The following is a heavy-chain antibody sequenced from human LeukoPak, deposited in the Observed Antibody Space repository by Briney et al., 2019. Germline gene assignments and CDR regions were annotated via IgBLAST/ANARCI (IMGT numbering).Heavy chain of an antibody. CDR3: ARDRYGDYTFDS. D-gene: IGHD4-17*01. V-gene: IGHV4-31*03. Sequence: SETLSLTCTVSGGSISSGGYYWTWVRQHPGKGLEWIGYIHYSGSTYYSPSLKSRGTISVDTSKNQFSLKLSSVTAADTAVYHCARDRYGDYTFDSWGQGTLVTVSS. CDR1: GGSISSGGYY. CDR2: IHYSGST. J-gene: IGHJ4*02.